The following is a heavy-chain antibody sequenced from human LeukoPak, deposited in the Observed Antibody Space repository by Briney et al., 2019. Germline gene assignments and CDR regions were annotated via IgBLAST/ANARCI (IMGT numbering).Heavy chain of an antibody. J-gene: IGHJ4*02. D-gene: IGHD3-22*01. CDR3: ARAGLYYYDSSGYYYFDY. Sequence: ETLSLTCTVSGGSISNYYWSWIRQPPGKGLEWIGYIYYSGSTNYNPSLKSRVTISVDTSKNQFSLKLSSVTAADTAVYYCARAGLYYYDSSGYYYFDYWGQGTLVTVSS. CDR1: GGSISNYY. V-gene: IGHV4-59*12. CDR2: IYYSGST.